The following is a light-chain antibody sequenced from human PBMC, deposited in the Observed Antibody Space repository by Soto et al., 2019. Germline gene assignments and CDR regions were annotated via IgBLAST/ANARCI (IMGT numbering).Light chain of an antibody. CDR1: SSDVGGYNY. J-gene: IGLJ2*01. V-gene: IGLV2-14*01. CDR2: DVS. CDR3: SSYTSSSTLVV. Sequence: QSALTQPASVSGSPGQSSTISCTGTSSDVGGYNYVSWYQQHPGKAPKLMIYDVSNRPSGVSNRFSGSKSGTTACLTISGLQAEDEADYYCSSYTSSSTLVVFGGGTQLTVL.